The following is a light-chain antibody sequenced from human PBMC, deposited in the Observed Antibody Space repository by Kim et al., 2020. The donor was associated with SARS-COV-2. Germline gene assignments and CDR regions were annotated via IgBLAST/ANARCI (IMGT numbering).Light chain of an antibody. CDR3: QQYKSAPLT. CDR2: AAA. J-gene: IGKJ4*01. Sequence: DIQMTQSPSSLSASVGDRVTISCRASQGITKSLAWYQQKPGQVPELLIYAAATLLAGVPSRFSGSGSGTDFTLTISSLQPGDVATYYCQQYKSAPLTFGGGTKLEI. CDR1: QGITKS. V-gene: IGKV1-27*01.